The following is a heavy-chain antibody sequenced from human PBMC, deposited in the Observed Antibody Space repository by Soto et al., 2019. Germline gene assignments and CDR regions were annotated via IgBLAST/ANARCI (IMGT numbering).Heavy chain of an antibody. CDR1: GFTFSSYW. CDR3: ARVGYCSGGSCYFDY. J-gene: IGHJ4*02. CDR2: IKQDGSEK. V-gene: IGHV3-7*01. Sequence: EVQLVESGGGLVQPGGSLRLSCAASGFTFSSYWMSWVRQAPGKGLEWVANIKQDGSEKYYVDSVKGRFTISRDNAKNSLYLQMNSLRAEDTAVYYCARVGYCSGGSCYFDYWGQGPLVTVSS. D-gene: IGHD2-15*01.